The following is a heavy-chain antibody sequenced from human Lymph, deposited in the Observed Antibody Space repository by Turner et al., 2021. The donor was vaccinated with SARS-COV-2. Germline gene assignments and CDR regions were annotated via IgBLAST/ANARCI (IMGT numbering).Heavy chain of an antibody. CDR2: ISSSSSYI. V-gene: IGHV3-21*01. Sequence: VQLVESGGGGVQPGRSLSLSCAASGFTFSSYGMHWVRQAPGKGLEWGSSISSSSSYIDYADSVKGRFTISRDNAKNSLYLQMNSLRAEDTAVYYCARGDYGDYGTVYFDYWGQGTLVTVSS. CDR1: GFTFSSYG. CDR3: ARGDYGDYGTVYFDY. D-gene: IGHD4-17*01. J-gene: IGHJ4*02.